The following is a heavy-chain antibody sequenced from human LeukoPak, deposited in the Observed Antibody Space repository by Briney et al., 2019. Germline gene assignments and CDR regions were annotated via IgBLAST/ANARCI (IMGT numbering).Heavy chain of an antibody. V-gene: IGHV1-2*02. Sequence: ASVKVSCKASGYIFTGYYIHWVRQAPGQGLEWMGWINPNSGATNYAQNFQGRVTMTRDTSISTAYMELSRLGSDDTAVYYCARDNRVTMIVVVFYYFDYWGQGTLVTVSS. CDR2: INPNSGAT. J-gene: IGHJ4*02. CDR1: GYIFTGYY. CDR3: ARDNRVTMIVVVFYYFDY. D-gene: IGHD3-22*01.